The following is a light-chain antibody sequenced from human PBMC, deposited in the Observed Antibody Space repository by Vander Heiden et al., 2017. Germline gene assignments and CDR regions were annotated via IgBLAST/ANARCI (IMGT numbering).Light chain of an antibody. CDR1: QSISSY. V-gene: IGKV1-39*01. CDR3: QQSDSNPLST. CDR2: AAS. Sequence: DIQMTQSPSSLSASVGDRVTITCRASQSISSYLNWYQQKPGKAPKLLIYAASSWQRGVPSRFSGSGYGKDFTLTISSRQPEDFATYYCQQSDSNPLSTFGQGTKLEIK. J-gene: IGKJ2*01.